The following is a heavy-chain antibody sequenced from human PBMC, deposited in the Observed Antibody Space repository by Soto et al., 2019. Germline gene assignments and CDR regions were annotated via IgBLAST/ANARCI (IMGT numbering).Heavy chain of an antibody. J-gene: IGHJ4*02. CDR2: IYATGTT. D-gene: IGHD3-10*01. CDR3: ARDFQILWFGEFSYYFDY. Sequence: SETLSLTCTVSGASISGFYWSWIRKSAGKGLEWIGRIYATGTTDYNPSLKSRVMMSVDTSKNQFSLKLSSVTAADTAVYYCARDFQILWFGEFSYYFDYWGQGTLVTVSS. CDR1: GASISGFY. V-gene: IGHV4-4*07.